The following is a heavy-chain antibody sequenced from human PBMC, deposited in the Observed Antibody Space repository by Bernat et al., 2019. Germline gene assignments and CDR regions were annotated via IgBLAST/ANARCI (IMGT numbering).Heavy chain of an antibody. V-gene: IGHV4-59*08. CDR3: ARQSGSIAVAGHTFDY. D-gene: IGHD6-19*01. CDR1: GGSISSYY. J-gene: IGHJ4*02. CDR2: IYYSGST. Sequence: QVQLQESGPGLVKPSETLSLTCTVSGGSISSYYWSWIRQPPGKGLEWIGYIYYSGSTNYNPSLKSRVTISVDTSKNQFSLKLSSVTAADTAVYYCARQSGSIAVAGHTFDYWGQGTLVTVSS.